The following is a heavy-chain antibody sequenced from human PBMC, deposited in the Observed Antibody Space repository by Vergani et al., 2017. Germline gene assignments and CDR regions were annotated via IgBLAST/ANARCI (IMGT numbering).Heavy chain of an antibody. J-gene: IGHJ6*03. V-gene: IGHV3-33*01. CDR1: GFTFSSYG. CDR2: IWYDGSNK. Sequence: QVQLVESGGGVVQPGRSLRLSCAASGFTFSSYGMHWVRQAPGTGLEWVAVIWYDGSNKYYADSVKGRFTISRDNSKNTLYLQMNSLRAEDTAVYYCARDXGLKQQLARRRMDVWGKGTTVTVSS. CDR3: ARDXGLKQQLARRRMDV. D-gene: IGHD6-13*01.